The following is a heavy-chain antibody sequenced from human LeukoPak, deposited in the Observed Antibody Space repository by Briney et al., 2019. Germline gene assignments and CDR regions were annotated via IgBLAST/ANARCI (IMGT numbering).Heavy chain of an antibody. CDR3: ARGGGLDV. J-gene: IGHJ6*02. D-gene: IGHD3-16*01. Sequence: GGSLRLSSAASGFTFSSYWMNWARQAPGKGLEWVASINHNGNVNYYVDSVKGRFTISRDNAKNSLYLQMSNSRAEDTAVYFCARGGGLDVWGQGATVTVSS. V-gene: IGHV3-7*03. CDR2: INHNGNVN. CDR1: GFTFSSYW.